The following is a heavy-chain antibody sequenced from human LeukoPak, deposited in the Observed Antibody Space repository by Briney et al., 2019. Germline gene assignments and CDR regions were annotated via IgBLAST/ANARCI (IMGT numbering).Heavy chain of an antibody. CDR2: TYHSGST. CDR1: GASISSSTYY. D-gene: IGHD3-22*01. V-gene: IGHV4-39*01. CDR3: ARPEDSSGYYASDY. Sequence: SETLSLTCTVSGASISSSTYYWGWIRQPPGKGLEWIGSTYHSGSTYYNPSLKSRVTISVDTSKNQFSLKVSSVTAADTAVYYCARPEDSSGYYASDYWGQGTLVTVSS. J-gene: IGHJ4*02.